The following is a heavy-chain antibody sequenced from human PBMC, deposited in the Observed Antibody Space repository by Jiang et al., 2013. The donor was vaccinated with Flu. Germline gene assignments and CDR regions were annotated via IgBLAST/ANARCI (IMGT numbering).Heavy chain of an antibody. Sequence: GAEVKKPGASVKVSCKASGYTFTGYYMHWVRQAPGQGLEWMGWINPNSGGTNYAQKFQGRVTMTRDTSISTAYMELSRLRSDDTAVYYCAREPGGVAGTNYFDYWGQGTLVTVSS. J-gene: IGHJ4*02. CDR3: AREPGGVAGTNYFDY. V-gene: IGHV1-2*02. CDR1: GYTFTGYY. CDR2: INPNSGGT. D-gene: IGHD6-19*01.